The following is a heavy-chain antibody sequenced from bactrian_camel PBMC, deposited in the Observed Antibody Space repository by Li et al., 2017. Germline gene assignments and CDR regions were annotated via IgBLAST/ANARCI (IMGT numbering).Heavy chain of an antibody. CDR3: ASTLGWALSEYMN. D-gene: IGHD5*01. CDR1: GASYG. CDR2: ISSSGGST. V-gene: IGHV3S40*01. J-gene: IGHJ4*01. Sequence: VQLVESGGGSVQAGGSLRLSCAASGASYGMGWVRQAPGKGLEWVSLISSSGGSTLYADSVKGRFTISRDNARHRVLLQMNSLKSEDTALYYCASTLGWALSEYMNWGQGTQVTVS.